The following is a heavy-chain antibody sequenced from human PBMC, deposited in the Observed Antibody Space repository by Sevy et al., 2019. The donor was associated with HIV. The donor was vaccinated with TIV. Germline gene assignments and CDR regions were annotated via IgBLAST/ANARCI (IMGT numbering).Heavy chain of an antibody. CDR1: GGSISSSSYY. V-gene: IGHV4-39*01. Sequence: SETPSLTCTVSGGSISSSSYYWGWIRQPPGKGLEWIGSIYYSGSTYYNPSLKSRVTISVDTSKNQFSLKLSSVTAADTAVYYCARRIAARRFDYWGQGTLVTVSS. CDR2: IYYSGST. J-gene: IGHJ4*02. D-gene: IGHD6-6*01. CDR3: ARRIAARRFDY.